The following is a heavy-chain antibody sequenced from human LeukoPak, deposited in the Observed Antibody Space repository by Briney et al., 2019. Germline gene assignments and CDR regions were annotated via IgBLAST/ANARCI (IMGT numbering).Heavy chain of an antibody. J-gene: IGHJ4*02. CDR2: ISSSSSYI. D-gene: IGHD3-22*01. CDR3: ARGRPPYYYDSSGYPFDY. Sequence: PGGSLRLSCAASGFTFSSYSMNWVRQAPGKGLEWVSSISSSSSYIYYADSVKGRCTISRDNAKNSLYLQMNSLRAEDTAVYYCARGRPPYYYDSSGYPFDYWGQGTLVTVSS. CDR1: GFTFSSYS. V-gene: IGHV3-21*01.